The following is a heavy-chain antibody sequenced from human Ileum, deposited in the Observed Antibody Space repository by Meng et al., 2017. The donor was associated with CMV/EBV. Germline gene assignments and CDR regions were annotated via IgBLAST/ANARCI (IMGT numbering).Heavy chain of an antibody. D-gene: IGHD2-8*01. CDR2: ISSNESVI. CDR3: ARGVWVGYCPNVFCFNNWFDP. J-gene: IGHJ5*02. CDR1: DYY. V-gene: IGHV3-11*01. Sequence: DYYMTWIRQAPGKGLEWISSISSNESVIYYGDSVKGRFTIARDNAKNSLHLQMSSLRAEDTAVYYCARGVWVGYCPNVFCFNNWFDPWGQGTLVTVSS.